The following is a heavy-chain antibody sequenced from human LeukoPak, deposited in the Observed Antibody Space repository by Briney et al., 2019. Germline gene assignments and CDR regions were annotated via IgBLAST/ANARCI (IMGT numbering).Heavy chain of an antibody. Sequence: ASETLSLTCAVYGGSFSGYYWSWIRQPPGKGLEWIGEINHSGSTSYNPSLKSRVTISVDTSKNQFSLKLSSVTAADTAVYYCARDSSSSGEDYWGQGTLVTVSS. V-gene: IGHV4-34*01. J-gene: IGHJ4*02. CDR2: INHSGST. CDR3: ARDSSSSGEDY. D-gene: IGHD6-6*01. CDR1: GGSFSGYY.